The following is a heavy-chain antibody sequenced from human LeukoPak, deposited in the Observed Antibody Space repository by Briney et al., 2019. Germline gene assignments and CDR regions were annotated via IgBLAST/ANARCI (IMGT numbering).Heavy chain of an antibody. CDR2: ISGSGAYA. V-gene: IGHV3-23*01. D-gene: IGHD3-16*01. CDR3: AKDLFGGPARAYFDY. Sequence: PGGSLRLSCAASGFTFSIYPMTWVRQAPGKWLEWVSSISGSGAYAYYANSVKGRFIASRDNSKNTLFLQMNSLRAEDTAVYYCAKDLFGGPARAYFDYWGRGTLVTVSS. CDR1: GFTFSIYP. J-gene: IGHJ4*02.